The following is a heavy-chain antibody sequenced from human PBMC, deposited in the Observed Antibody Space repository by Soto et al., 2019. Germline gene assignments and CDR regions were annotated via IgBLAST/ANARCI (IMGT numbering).Heavy chain of an antibody. J-gene: IGHJ4*02. Sequence: PGGSLRLSCVASGLTFGSRSISWVRQSPGEGLEWVSTITDTGVDAKYADSVRGRFAISRDNSKNTLYLQMSALRAEDSAIYFCVGGSKDSYTGSRIFDFSGRVTLVTVSS. CDR2: ITDTGVDA. D-gene: IGHD3-10*01. V-gene: IGHV3-23*01. CDR3: VGGSKDSYTGSRIFDF. CDR1: GLTFGSRS.